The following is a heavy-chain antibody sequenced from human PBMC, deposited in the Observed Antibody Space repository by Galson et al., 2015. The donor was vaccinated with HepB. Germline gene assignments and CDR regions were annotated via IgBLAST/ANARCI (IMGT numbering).Heavy chain of an antibody. CDR3: IRLGDFYGYSSR. CDR2: IKRKAGNYTS. V-gene: IGHV3-73*01. J-gene: IGHJ4*02. D-gene: IGHD5-12*01. Sequence: SLRLSCTASGFTFSGSAIHWVRQAPGKGPEWIGRIKRKAGNYTSSYVPSRKVSITISTYVYTIFAYLNRKSWKDTDTAVYYCIRLGDFYGYSSRWGQGTLVTVSS. CDR1: GFTFSGSA.